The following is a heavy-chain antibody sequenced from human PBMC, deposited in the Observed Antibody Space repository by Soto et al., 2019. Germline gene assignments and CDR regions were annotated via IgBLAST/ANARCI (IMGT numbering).Heavy chain of an antibody. Sequence: QVQLVESGGGVVQPWRSLRLSCAAHGFTFSSYGMHWVRQAPGKWLEWVAVIWYDGSNKYYADSVKGRFTISRDNSKNTLYLQINSLRAEDTAVYYCAREHQYGYNWFDPWCQGTMVTESS. D-gene: IGHD2-2*03. CDR2: IWYDGSNK. J-gene: IGHJ5*02. CDR1: GFTFSSYG. CDR3: AREHQYGYNWFDP. V-gene: IGHV3-33*01.